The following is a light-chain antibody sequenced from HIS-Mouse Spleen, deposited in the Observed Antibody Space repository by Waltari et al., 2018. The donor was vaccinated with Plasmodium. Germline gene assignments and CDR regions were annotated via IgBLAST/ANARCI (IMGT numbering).Light chain of an antibody. J-gene: IGKJ5*01. CDR3: QQFNSYPQGT. Sequence: AIQLTQSPSSLSASVGDRVTIPCRASQGISRALAWYQQKPGKAPKLLIHDASSLESGVPSRFSGSGSVTDFTLTISSLQPEDFATYYCQQFNSYPQGTFGQGTRLEIK. CDR1: QGISRA. CDR2: DAS. V-gene: IGKV1-13*02.